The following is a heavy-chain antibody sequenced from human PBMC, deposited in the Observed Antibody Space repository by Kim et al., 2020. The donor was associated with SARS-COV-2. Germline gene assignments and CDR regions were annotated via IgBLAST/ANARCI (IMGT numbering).Heavy chain of an antibody. CDR3: ARPYSYYYGMDV. J-gene: IGHJ6*02. Sequence: KNSPSIEGQVTISADKSISTAYLQWSSLKASDTAMYFCARPYSYYYGMDVWGQGTTVTVSS. D-gene: IGHD2-21*01. V-gene: IGHV5-51*01.